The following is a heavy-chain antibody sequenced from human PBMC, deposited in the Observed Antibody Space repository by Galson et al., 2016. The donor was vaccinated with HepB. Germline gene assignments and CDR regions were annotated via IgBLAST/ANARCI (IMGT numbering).Heavy chain of an antibody. CDR2: ISYDGRDK. CDR3: ARDPYGDNDAFDI. J-gene: IGHJ3*02. V-gene: IGHV3-30-3*01. D-gene: IGHD4-17*01. Sequence: SLRLSCAASRFTFSRNAMHWVRQAPGKGLDWVAAISYDGRDKYYADSVKGRFTISRDNSRNMVYLEMNSLRPEDTAVYYCARDPYGDNDAFDIWGQGTMVSASS. CDR1: RFTFSRNA.